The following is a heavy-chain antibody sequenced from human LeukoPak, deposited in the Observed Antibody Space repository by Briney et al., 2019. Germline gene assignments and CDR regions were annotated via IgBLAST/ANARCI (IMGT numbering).Heavy chain of an antibody. CDR3: ARGGDCGGDCSGYFDL. J-gene: IGHJ2*01. D-gene: IGHD2-21*02. CDR1: GFTVSHNY. V-gene: IGHV3-53*01. Sequence: PGGSLRLSCAASGFTVSHNYMSWVRQAPGKGLEWVSVICSGDNTYYADSVESRFTISRDNFKNTLYLQMTSLRAEDTAVYYCARGGDCGGDCSGYFDLWGRGTRVTVSS. CDR2: ICSGDNT.